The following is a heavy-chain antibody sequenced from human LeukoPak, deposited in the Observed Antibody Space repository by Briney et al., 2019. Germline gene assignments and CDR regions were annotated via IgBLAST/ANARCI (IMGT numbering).Heavy chain of an antibody. Sequence: PGGSLRLSCPPSGFTFCSFGMSWVRQAPGKGLEWVANIKQDGSEKNYVDSVKGRFTISRDNAKKSLYLQMNSLRAEDTAVYYCAREEEQLNIWGQGTMVTVSS. J-gene: IGHJ3*02. CDR2: IKQDGSEK. D-gene: IGHD6-19*01. CDR3: AREEEQLNI. V-gene: IGHV3-7*04. CDR1: GFTFCSFG.